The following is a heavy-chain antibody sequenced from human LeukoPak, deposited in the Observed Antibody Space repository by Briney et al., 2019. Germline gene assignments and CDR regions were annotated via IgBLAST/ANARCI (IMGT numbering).Heavy chain of an antibody. J-gene: IGHJ4*02. CDR1: GGSFSGYY. CDR3: ARRSSWKGPFDY. CDR2: INHSGST. V-gene: IGHV4-34*01. Sequence: SETLSLTCAVYGGSFSGYYWSWIRQPPGKGLEWIGEINHSGSTNYNPSLKSRVTISVDKSKNQFSLKLSSVTAADTAVYYCARRSSWKGPFDYWGQGTLVTVSS. D-gene: IGHD6-13*01.